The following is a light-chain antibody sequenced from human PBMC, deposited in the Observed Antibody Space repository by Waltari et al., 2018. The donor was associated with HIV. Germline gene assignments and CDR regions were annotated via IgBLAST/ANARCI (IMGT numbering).Light chain of an antibody. V-gene: IGLV3-21*01. J-gene: IGLJ2*01. CDR1: NIGSKS. CDR2: HDT. Sequence: SYVLTQPPSVSVAPGKTARITCGGENIGSKSVNWYQKQPGQAPVMVIYHDTDRPSGLPDRFSGSNSEDTATLTIRRVEAGDEADYFCQVWDTNTDQYVIFGGGTNLAV. CDR3: QVWDTNTDQYVI.